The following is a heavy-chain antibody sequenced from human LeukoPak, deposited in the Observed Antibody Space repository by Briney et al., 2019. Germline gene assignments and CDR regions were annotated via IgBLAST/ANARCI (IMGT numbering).Heavy chain of an antibody. V-gene: IGHV3-7*03. J-gene: IGHJ4*02. CDR2: IKQDGSEK. D-gene: IGHD2-15*01. CDR3: AKDQEGVVVVAAFDY. Sequence: GGSLRLSCTASGLIFNSHLMSWVRQAPGKGLEWVANIKQDGSEKHYVDSVKGRFTISRDNAKSSLSLQMNSLRDEDTAVYYCAKDQEGVVVVAAFDYWGQGTLVTVSS. CDR1: GLIFNSHL.